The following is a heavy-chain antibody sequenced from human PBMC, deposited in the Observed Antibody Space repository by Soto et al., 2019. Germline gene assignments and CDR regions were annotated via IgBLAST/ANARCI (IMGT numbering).Heavy chain of an antibody. V-gene: IGHV4-34*01. D-gene: IGHD4-17*01. CDR1: GGSFSGYY. Sequence: SETLSLTCAVYGGSFSGYYWSWIRQPPGKGLEWIGEINHSGSTNYNPSLKSRVTISVDTSKNQFSLKLSSVTAADTAVYYCARAETFTVTTFCYYFDYWGQGTLVTVSS. CDR2: INHSGST. CDR3: ARAETFTVTTFCYYFDY. J-gene: IGHJ4*02.